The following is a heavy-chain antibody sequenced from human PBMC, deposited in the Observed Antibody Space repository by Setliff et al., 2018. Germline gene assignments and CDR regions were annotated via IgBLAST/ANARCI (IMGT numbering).Heavy chain of an antibody. CDR2: ISSSSSYI. CDR1: GFTFSSYS. Sequence: GESLKISCAASGFTFSSYSMNWVRQAPGKGLEWVSSISSSSSYIYYADSVKGRFTISRDNAKNSLYLQMNSLRAEDTAVYYCTREASVDFWSGYPYYYYMDVWGKGTTVTVSS. CDR3: TREASVDFWSGYPYYYYMDV. J-gene: IGHJ6*03. D-gene: IGHD3-3*01. V-gene: IGHV3-21*03.